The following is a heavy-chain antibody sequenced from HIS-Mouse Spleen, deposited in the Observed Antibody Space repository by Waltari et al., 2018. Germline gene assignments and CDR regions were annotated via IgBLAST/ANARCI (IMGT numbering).Heavy chain of an antibody. CDR1: GYTFTGYY. CDR2: INPNSGGT. CDR3: ARGGYSGYVHAFDI. Sequence: QVQLVQSGAEVKKPGASVKVSCKASGYTFTGYYMHWVRQAPGQGLEWVGWINPNSGGTNDAQKFQGRVTMTRDTSISTAYMELSRLRSDDTAVYYCARGGYSGYVHAFDIWGQGTMVTVSS. D-gene: IGHD5-12*01. V-gene: IGHV1-2*02. J-gene: IGHJ3*02.